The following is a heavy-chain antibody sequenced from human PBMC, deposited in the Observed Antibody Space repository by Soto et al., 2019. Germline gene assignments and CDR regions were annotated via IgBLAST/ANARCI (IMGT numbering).Heavy chain of an antibody. J-gene: IGHJ4*02. CDR3: AISQDRGGRTTFIY. CDR2: TNWKSDI. V-gene: IGHV3-9*01. CDR1: GFTFDDNA. Sequence: PAGSLRLSCAVSGFTFDDNAMHWVRQAPEKGLEWVSGTNWKSDIGYADSVKGRFTISRDNAENSLYLQMNSLRAEDTALYYCAISQDRGGRTTFIYWGQGTQVTVSS. D-gene: IGHD3-16*01.